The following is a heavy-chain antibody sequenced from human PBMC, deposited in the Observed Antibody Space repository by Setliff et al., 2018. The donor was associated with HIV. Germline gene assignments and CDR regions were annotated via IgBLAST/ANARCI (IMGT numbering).Heavy chain of an antibody. D-gene: IGHD5-18*01. CDR2: IYYNGHT. Sequence: SETLSLTCTVSGGSITSSNSYWGWIRQSPGKGLEWIGSIYYNGHTSYNPSLQSRLTISVDTSKNQSSLKLSSVTAADTAVYYCARRDGYSYGFYFDYWGQGTLVTVSS. V-gene: IGHV4-39*01. CDR3: ARRDGYSYGFYFDY. J-gene: IGHJ4*02. CDR1: GGSITSSNSY.